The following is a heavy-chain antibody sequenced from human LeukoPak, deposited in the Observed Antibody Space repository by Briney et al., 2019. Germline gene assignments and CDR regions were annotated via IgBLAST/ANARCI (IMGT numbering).Heavy chain of an antibody. J-gene: IGHJ4*02. CDR1: GFTFSTFA. CDR3: ATYRQVLLPFES. V-gene: IGHV3-23*01. CDR2: IFPSGGEI. D-gene: IGHD2-8*02. Sequence: GGSLRLSCAASGFTFSTFAMIWVRQPPGKGLEWVSSIFPSGGEIHYADSVRGRFTISRDNSKSTLSLQMNSLGADDTAIYYCATYRQVLLPFESWGQGTLVTVSS.